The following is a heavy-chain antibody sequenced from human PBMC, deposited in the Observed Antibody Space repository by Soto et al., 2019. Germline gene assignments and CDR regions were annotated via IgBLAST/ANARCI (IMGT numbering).Heavy chain of an antibody. J-gene: IGHJ6*02. CDR3: ARQPGYCSSTSCYGHYYYGMDV. Sequence: ASVKVSCKASGYTFTGYYMHWVRQAPGQGLEWMGWINPNSGGTNYAQKFQGWVTMTRDTSISTAYMELSRLRSDDTAVYYCARQPGYCSSTSCYGHYYYGMDVWGQGTTVTVSS. V-gene: IGHV1-2*04. D-gene: IGHD2-2*01. CDR2: INPNSGGT. CDR1: GYTFTGYY.